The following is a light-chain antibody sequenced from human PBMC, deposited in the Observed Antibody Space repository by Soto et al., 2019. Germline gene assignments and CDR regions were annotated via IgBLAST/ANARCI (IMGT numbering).Light chain of an antibody. CDR2: KAS. V-gene: IGKV1-5*03. CDR1: QRITNW. J-gene: IGKJ2*01. CDR3: QQYNSYPYT. Sequence: DIQMTQSPSTLSASIGDRVTITCRASQRITNWLVWYQQKPGKAPKLLIYKASSLESGVSSRFSGSGSGTEFTLTISSRQPDDVATYYCQQYNSYPYTFGQGTQLAIQ.